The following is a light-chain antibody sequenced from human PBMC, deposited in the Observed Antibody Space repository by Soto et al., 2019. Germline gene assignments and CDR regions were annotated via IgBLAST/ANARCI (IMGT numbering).Light chain of an antibody. V-gene: IGKV3-15*01. J-gene: IGKJ4*01. CDR1: QSVTYN. CDR3: QQYNDWPLT. Sequence: EIVMTQSPATLSVSPGERATLSCRASQSVTYNLAWYQQKPGQAPRLLIFGASTKATGIPARFSGSGSGREFTLTISSLQSEDFTVYYCQQYNDWPLTFGGGTKVEIK. CDR2: GAS.